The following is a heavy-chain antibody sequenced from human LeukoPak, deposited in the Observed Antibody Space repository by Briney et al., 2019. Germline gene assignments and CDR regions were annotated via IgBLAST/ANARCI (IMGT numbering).Heavy chain of an antibody. Sequence: PGGSLRLSCAASGFTVSSNYMSWVRQPPGKGLEWIGSIYYSGSTYYNPSLKSRVTISVGTSKNQFSLKLSSVTAADTAVYYCARDGRGLGFYYYYMDVWGKGTTVTVSS. CDR1: GFTVSSNY. V-gene: IGHV4-39*07. CDR3: ARDGRGLGFYYYYMDV. CDR2: IYYSGST. J-gene: IGHJ6*03.